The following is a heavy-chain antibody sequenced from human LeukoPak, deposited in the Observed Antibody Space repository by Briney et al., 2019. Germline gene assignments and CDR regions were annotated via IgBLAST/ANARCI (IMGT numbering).Heavy chain of an antibody. CDR2: ISGSGGST. Sequence: PGGSLRLSCAASGFTFSSYVMEWVRQAPGKGLEWVSAISGSGGSTYYADSVKGRFTSSRDNSKNTLYLQMNSLRAEDTAVYYCAKVSSGTYYGYYFDNWGQGTLVTVSS. D-gene: IGHD1-26*01. CDR3: AKVSSGTYYGYYFDN. CDR1: GFTFSSYV. J-gene: IGHJ4*02. V-gene: IGHV3-23*01.